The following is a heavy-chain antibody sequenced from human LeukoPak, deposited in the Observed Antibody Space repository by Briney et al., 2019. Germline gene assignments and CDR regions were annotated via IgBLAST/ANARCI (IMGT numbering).Heavy chain of an antibody. Sequence: ASVKVSCKASGYTFTSYGISWVRQAPGQGLEWMGWISAYNGNTNYAQKLQGRVTMTTDTSTSTAYMELRSLRSDDTAVYYCARGPYYYDSSGYYYVFLFDYWGQGTLVTVSS. CDR3: ARGPYYYDSSGYYYVFLFDY. CDR1: GYTFTSYG. J-gene: IGHJ4*02. D-gene: IGHD3-22*01. V-gene: IGHV1-18*01. CDR2: ISAYNGNT.